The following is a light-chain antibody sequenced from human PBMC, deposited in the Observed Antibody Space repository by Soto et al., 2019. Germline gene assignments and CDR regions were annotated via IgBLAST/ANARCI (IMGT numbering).Light chain of an antibody. Sequence: DIQLTQSPDSLSASVGDRVTITCRASQTIRTFLNWYQQKSGKAPKVLIYSASTLQSGVPSRFSGSGSGTDFTLAINSLQPEDFATYYCQPSYNSPRTFGGGTKVEIK. CDR1: QTIRTF. J-gene: IGKJ4*01. V-gene: IGKV1-39*01. CDR3: QPSYNSPRT. CDR2: SAS.